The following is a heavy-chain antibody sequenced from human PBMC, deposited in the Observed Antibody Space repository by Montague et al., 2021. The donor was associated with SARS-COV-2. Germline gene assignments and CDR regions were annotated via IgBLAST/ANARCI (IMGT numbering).Heavy chain of an antibody. CDR2: IYYSGST. CDR3: AREQWLDDGLGLDV. V-gene: IGHV4-39*07. J-gene: IGHJ4*02. CDR1: GGSISSSSYY. Sequence: SETLSLTCTVSGGSISSSSYYWAWIRQPPGQGLEFIGTIYYSGSTYYNPSLKGRASMSLDTTKNQFSLKLTSVTAAATAVYYCAREQWLDDGLGLDVRGQGTLVTVSS. D-gene: IGHD6-19*01.